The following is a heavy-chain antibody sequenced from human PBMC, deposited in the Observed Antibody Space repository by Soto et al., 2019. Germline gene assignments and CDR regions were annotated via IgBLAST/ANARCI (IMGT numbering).Heavy chain of an antibody. Sequence: ETLSLTCTVSGGSISSYYWSWIREPAGKGLEWIGRIYTSGSTNYNPSLKSRVTMSVDTSKNQFSLKLSSVTAADTAVYYCAREGYYGSGSYYPDYWGQGTLVTVSS. CDR1: GGSISSYY. CDR3: AREGYYGSGSYYPDY. CDR2: IYTSGST. J-gene: IGHJ4*02. D-gene: IGHD3-10*01. V-gene: IGHV4-4*07.